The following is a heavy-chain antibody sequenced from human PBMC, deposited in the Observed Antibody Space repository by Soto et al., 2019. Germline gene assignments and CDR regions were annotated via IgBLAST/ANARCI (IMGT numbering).Heavy chain of an antibody. J-gene: IGHJ4*02. D-gene: IGHD1-7*01. Sequence: GGSLRLSCAASGSTFTRYSMNWVRQAPGKGLEWVSSISSTTNYIYYADSMKGRFTVSRDNAKNSVYLEMNSLSAEDTAVYYCARESEELTSIFDYWGQGTLVTVSS. CDR3: ARESEELTSIFDY. V-gene: IGHV3-21*01. CDR2: ISSTTNYI. CDR1: GSTFTRYS.